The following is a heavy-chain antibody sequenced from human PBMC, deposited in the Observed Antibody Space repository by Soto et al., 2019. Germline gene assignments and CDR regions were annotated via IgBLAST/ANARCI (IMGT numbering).Heavy chain of an antibody. CDR2: IRSKAYGGTT. Sequence: PGGSLRLSCTASGFTFGDYAMSWFRQAPGKGLEWVGFIRSKAYGGTTEYAASVKGRFTISRDDSKSIAYLQMNSLKTEDTAVYYCTRAGQNFDWLSNWFDPWGQGTLVTVSS. D-gene: IGHD3-9*01. CDR1: GFTFGDYA. J-gene: IGHJ5*02. V-gene: IGHV3-49*03. CDR3: TRAGQNFDWLSNWFDP.